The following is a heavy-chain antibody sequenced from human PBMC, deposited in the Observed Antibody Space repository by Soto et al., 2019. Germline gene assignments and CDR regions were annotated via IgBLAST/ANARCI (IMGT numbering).Heavy chain of an antibody. CDR1: GGSISSGGYY. CDR2: IYYSGST. CDR3: AREIGYYDYVWGSYRSLYGMDV. Sequence: QVQLQESGPGLVKPSQTLSLTCTVSGGSISSGGYYWSWIRQHPGKGLEWIGYIYYSGSTSYNPSLKSRVTISVDTSKNQFSLKLSSVTAADTAVYYCAREIGYYDYVWGSYRSLYGMDVWGQGTTVTVSS. V-gene: IGHV4-31*03. J-gene: IGHJ6*02. D-gene: IGHD3-16*02.